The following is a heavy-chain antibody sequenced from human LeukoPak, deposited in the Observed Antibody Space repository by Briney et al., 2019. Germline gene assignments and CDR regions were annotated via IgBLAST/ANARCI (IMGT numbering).Heavy chain of an antibody. J-gene: IGHJ3*02. CDR3: ASASRGYSYIDAFDI. Sequence: ASVKVSCKASGGTFSSYAISWVRQAPGQGLEWMGGIIPIFGTANYAQKFQGRVTITADKSTSTAYMELSGLRSEDTAVYYCASASRGYSYIDAFDIWGQGTMVTVSS. CDR2: IIPIFGTA. CDR1: GGTFSSYA. V-gene: IGHV1-69*06. D-gene: IGHD5-18*01.